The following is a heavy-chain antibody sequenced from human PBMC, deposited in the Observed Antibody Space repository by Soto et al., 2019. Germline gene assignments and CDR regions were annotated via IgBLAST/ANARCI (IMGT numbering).Heavy chain of an antibody. CDR3: ARTYSSSWYWVHYYYGMDV. CDR1: GFSLSTSGVG. D-gene: IGHD6-13*01. CDR2: IYWDDDK. Sequence: QITLKESGPTLEKPTQTITLTCTISGFSLSTSGVGVGWIRQPPGKALEWLALIYWDDDKRYSPSLKSRLNITKDTSKNQVVLTMTNMDPVDTATYYCARTYSSSWYWVHYYYGMDVWGQGTTVTVSS. V-gene: IGHV2-5*02. J-gene: IGHJ6*02.